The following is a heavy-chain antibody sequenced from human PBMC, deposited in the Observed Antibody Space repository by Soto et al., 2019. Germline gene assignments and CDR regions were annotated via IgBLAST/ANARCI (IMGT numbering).Heavy chain of an antibody. CDR1: GFNFNSYT. CDR2: ISSSGYI. Sequence: SLRLSCAASGFNFNSYTSKWVRQAPGKRLEWLSSISSSGYIFSTDSVRGRFTISRDNAKNSVYLQINSLRAEDTAVYFCARDCSGGSSSPGMDVWGQGTTVTVSS. CDR3: ARDCSGGSSSPGMDV. D-gene: IGHD2-15*01. J-gene: IGHJ6*02. V-gene: IGHV3-21*01.